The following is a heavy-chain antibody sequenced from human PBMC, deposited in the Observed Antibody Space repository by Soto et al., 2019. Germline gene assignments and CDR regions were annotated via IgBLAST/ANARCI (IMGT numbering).Heavy chain of an antibody. V-gene: IGHV3-66*01. CDR1: GFTVSSNY. Sequence: PGGSLRLSCAASGFTVSSNYMSWVRQAPGKGLEWVSVIYSGGSTYYADSVKGRFTISRDNSKNTLYLQMNSLRAEDTAVYYCASGTLAVAGPNAFDIWGQGTMVTVSS. J-gene: IGHJ3*02. D-gene: IGHD6-19*01. CDR2: IYSGGST. CDR3: ASGTLAVAGPNAFDI.